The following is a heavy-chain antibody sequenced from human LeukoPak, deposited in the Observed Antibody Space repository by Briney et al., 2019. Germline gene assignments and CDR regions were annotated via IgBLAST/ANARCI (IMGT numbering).Heavy chain of an antibody. V-gene: IGHV3-48*04. D-gene: IGHD3-3*01. CDR3: ARPLESYYYMDV. J-gene: IGHJ6*03. CDR2: ISSKNVI. Sequence: GGSLRLSCAASGFTFSRYSMNWVRQAPGKGLEWVSYISSKNVIYYADSVKGRFTISRDNAKNSLYLQMNSLRAEDTAVYYCARPLESYYYMDVWGKGTTATVSS. CDR1: GFTFSRYS.